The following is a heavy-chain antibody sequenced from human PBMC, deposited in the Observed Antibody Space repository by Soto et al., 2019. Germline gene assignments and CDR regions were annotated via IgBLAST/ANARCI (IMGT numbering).Heavy chain of an antibody. D-gene: IGHD6-13*01. CDR3: AKDTIAAAGRGSAFDI. CDR1: GFTFSSYA. Sequence: GGSLRLSCAASGFTFSSYAMSWVRQAPGKGLEWVSAISGSGGSTYYADSVKGRFTISRDNSKNTLYLQMNSLRAEDTAVYYCAKDTIAAAGRGSAFDIWGQGTMVTVSS. V-gene: IGHV3-23*01. CDR2: ISGSGGST. J-gene: IGHJ3*02.